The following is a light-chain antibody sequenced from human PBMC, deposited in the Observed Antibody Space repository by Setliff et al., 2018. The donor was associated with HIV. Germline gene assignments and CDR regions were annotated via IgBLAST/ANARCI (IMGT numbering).Light chain of an antibody. V-gene: IGLV2-14*01. CDR3: CSYAGSYTWL. Sequence: QSALTQPASVSGSPGQSITISCTGTSTDVGGYDYVSWYQQLPGKAPKLIIFEVTNRPSGISLRFSGSKSGNTASLTISGVQAEDEADYYCCSYAGSYTWLFGSGTKVTVL. CDR2: EVT. J-gene: IGLJ1*01. CDR1: STDVGGYDY.